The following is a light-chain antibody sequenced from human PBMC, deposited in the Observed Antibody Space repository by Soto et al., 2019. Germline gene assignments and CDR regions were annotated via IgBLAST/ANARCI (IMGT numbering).Light chain of an antibody. CDR1: QSVSNNY. CDR3: QQYGRSLYT. Sequence: EIVLTQSPGTLSLSPGEIATLSCRASQSVSNNYLAWYQQKPGQAPRLLIYGASNRATGIPDRFSGSGSGTDFTLTINRLEPEDFAVYYCQQYGRSLYTFGQGTKVDIK. J-gene: IGKJ2*01. V-gene: IGKV3-20*01. CDR2: GAS.